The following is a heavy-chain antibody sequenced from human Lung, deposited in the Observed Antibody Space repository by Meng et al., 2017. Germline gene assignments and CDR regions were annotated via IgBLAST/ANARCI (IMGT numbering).Heavy chain of an antibody. J-gene: IGHJ4*02. CDR1: GYTFTSYA. CDR2: INAGNGNT. V-gene: IGHV1-3*01. Sequence: QVQLVQSGAELKKPGASLKVSCKASGYTFTSYAMHWVRQAPGQRLEWMGWINAGNGNTKYSQKFQGRVTITRDTSASTAYMELSSLRSEDTAVYYCARGDYCGGDCYWFDYWGQGTLVTVSS. D-gene: IGHD2-21*02. CDR3: ARGDYCGGDCYWFDY.